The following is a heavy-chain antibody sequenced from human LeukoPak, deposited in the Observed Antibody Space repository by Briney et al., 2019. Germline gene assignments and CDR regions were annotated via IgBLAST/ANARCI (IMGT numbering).Heavy chain of an antibody. CDR3: ARHGGGSYSEAWFDP. CDR1: GGSISSYY. V-gene: IGHV4-4*09. D-gene: IGHD1-26*01. Sequence: SETLSLTCTVSGGSISSYYWSWIRQPPGKGLEWIGYIYTSGSTNYNPSLKSRVTISVDTSKNQFPLKLSSVTAADTAVYYCARHGGGSYSEAWFDPWGQGTLVTVSS. J-gene: IGHJ5*02. CDR2: IYTSGST.